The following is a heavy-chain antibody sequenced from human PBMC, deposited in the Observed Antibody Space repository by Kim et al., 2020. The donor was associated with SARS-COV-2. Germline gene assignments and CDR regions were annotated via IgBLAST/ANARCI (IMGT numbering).Heavy chain of an antibody. J-gene: IGHJ4*02. CDR1: GDSIRGSSYY. CDR2: VFFTGST. Sequence: SETLSLTCTVSGDSIRGSSYYWGWIRQPPGKGLEWIGSVFFTGSTYYTPSLKSRVTLSVDTSKNQFSLSLRSVTAADTAVYYCARHENLGGVTFDYWGRGTLVTFSS. V-gene: IGHV4-39*01. CDR3: ARHENLGGVTFDY. D-gene: IGHD3-16*01.